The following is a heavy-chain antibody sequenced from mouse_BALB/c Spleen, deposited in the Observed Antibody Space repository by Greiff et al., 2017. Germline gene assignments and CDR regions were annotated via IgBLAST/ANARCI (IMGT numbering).Heavy chain of an antibody. CDR3: ARCLYGNYGGDAMDY. Sequence: QVQLQQPGAELVKPGASVKLSCKASGYTFTSYWMHWVKQRPGQGLEWIGEIDPSDSYTNYNQKFKGKATLTVDKSSSTAYMQLSSLTSEDSAVYYCARCLYGNYGGDAMDYWGQGTSVTVSS. J-gene: IGHJ4*01. V-gene: IGHV1-69*02. D-gene: IGHD2-10*02. CDR1: GYTFTSYW. CDR2: IDPSDSYT.